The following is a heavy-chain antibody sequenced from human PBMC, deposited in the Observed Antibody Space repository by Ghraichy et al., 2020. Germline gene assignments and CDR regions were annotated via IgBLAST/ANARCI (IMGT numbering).Heavy chain of an antibody. CDR2: IYSGGGT. CDR1: GFTVSSNY. Sequence: GGSLRLSCAASGFTVSSNYMSWVRQAPGKGLEWVSVIYSGGGTYYADSVKGRFTISRDSSKNTLYLQMNSLRAEDTAVYYCARSRIGYNYCFDYWGQGTLVTVSS. J-gene: IGHJ4*02. D-gene: IGHD5-24*01. CDR3: ARSRIGYNYCFDY. V-gene: IGHV3-66*01.